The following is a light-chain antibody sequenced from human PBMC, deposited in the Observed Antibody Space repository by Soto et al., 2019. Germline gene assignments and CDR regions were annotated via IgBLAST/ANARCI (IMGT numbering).Light chain of an antibody. CDR2: WAS. CDR1: KSVLYSSNSRNY. CDR3: QQYYSTPIT. J-gene: IGKJ5*01. Sequence: DIVMTQSPDSLAVSLGERATINCKSSKSVLYSSNSRNYLAWYQQKPGQPPKLLIYWASTREFGVPDRFSGSGSGTDFTLTISSLQAEDVAVYYCQQYYSTPITFGQGTRLEIK. V-gene: IGKV4-1*01.